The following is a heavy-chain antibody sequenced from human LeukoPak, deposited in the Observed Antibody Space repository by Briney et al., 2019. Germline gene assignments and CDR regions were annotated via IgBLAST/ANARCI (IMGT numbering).Heavy chain of an antibody. J-gene: IGHJ4*02. CDR1: GYTFTGYY. Sequence: GASVKVSCKASGYTFTGYYIHWVRQAPGQGLEWMGWINPNSGGTNYAQKFQGRVTMTRDRSINTAYMDLRSLTYDDTAVYYCARDKPAEAALDFWGQGTLVTVFS. CDR2: INPNSGGT. CDR3: ARDKPAEAALDF. V-gene: IGHV1-2*02.